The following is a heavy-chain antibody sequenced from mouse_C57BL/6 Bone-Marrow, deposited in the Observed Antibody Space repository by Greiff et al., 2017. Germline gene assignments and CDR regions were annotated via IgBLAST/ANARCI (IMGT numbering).Heavy chain of an antibody. J-gene: IGHJ4*01. CDR3: NYYGSSYGCYAMDY. CDR2: IDPETGGT. CDR1: GYTFTDYE. D-gene: IGHD1-1*01. Sequence: VKLMESGAELVRPGASVTLSCKASGYTFTDYEMHWVKQTPVHGLEWIGAIDPETGGTAYNQKFKGKAILTADKSSSTAYMELRSLTSEDSAVYYCNYYGSSYGCYAMDYWGQGTSVTVSS. V-gene: IGHV1-15*01.